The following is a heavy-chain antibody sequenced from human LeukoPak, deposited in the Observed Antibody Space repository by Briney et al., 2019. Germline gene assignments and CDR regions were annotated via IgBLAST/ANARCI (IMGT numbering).Heavy chain of an antibody. Sequence: ASVKVSCKASGGTFSSYAISWVRQAPGQGLEWMGGIIPIFGTANYAQKFQGRVTITADRSTSTAYMELSSLRSEDTAVYYCASLAVAGTYDYWGQGTLVTVSS. D-gene: IGHD6-19*01. V-gene: IGHV1-69*06. J-gene: IGHJ4*02. CDR3: ASLAVAGTYDY. CDR1: GGTFSSYA. CDR2: IIPIFGTA.